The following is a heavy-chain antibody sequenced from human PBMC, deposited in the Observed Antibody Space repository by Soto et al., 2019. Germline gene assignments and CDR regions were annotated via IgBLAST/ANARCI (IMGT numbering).Heavy chain of an antibody. D-gene: IGHD3-22*01. CDR2: IYYAGTT. J-gene: IGHJ1*01. CDR1: NGSIGPNY. V-gene: IGHV4-59*08. Sequence: PSETLSLTCTVSNGSIGPNYWSWIRQPPGKGLEWIGYIYYAGTTTYNPSLQSRVSISVDTSKSEVSLKLTSVTAADTAVYFCARLGAYYQAMDSWGQGTLVTVSS. CDR3: ARLGAYYQAMDS.